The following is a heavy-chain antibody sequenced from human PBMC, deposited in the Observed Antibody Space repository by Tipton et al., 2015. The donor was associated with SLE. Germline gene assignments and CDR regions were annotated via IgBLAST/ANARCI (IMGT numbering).Heavy chain of an antibody. J-gene: IGHJ4*02. V-gene: IGHV4-61*01. Sequence: TLSLTCTVSGGSISSSSYYWSWIRQPPGKGLEWIGYIYYSGSTNYNPSLKSRVTISVDTSKNQFSLKLSSVTAADTAVYYCARDPSIAARPLDYWGQGTLVTVSS. D-gene: IGHD6-6*01. CDR1: GGSISSSSYY. CDR3: ARDPSIAARPLDY. CDR2: IYYSGST.